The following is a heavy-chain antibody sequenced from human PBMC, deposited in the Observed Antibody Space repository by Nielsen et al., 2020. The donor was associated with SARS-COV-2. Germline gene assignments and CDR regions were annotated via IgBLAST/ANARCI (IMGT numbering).Heavy chain of an antibody. D-gene: IGHD3-3*01. CDR2: IYYNGNT. V-gene: IGHV4-59*08. CDR3: ARHYHDFWSGYLAASWFDP. CDR1: GGSMSYYY. Sequence: SETLSLTCTVSGGSMSYYYWSWFRQPPGKGLKWIGYIYYNGNTNYNPSLKSRVTISVDTSKNQFSLKLDSVTAADTAVYYCARHYHDFWSGYLAASWFDPWGQGTPVTVSS. J-gene: IGHJ5*02.